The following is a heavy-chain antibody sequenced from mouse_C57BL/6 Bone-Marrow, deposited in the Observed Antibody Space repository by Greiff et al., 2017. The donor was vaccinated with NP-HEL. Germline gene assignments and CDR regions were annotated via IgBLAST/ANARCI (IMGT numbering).Heavy chain of an antibody. V-gene: IGHV3-1*01. CDR2: ISYSGST. D-gene: IGHD1-1*01. CDR1: GYSITSGYD. CDR3: ARERYYYGSYWYFDV. Sequence: EVKVEESGPGMVKPSQSLSLTCTVTGYSITSGYDWHWIRHFPGNKLEWMGYISYSGSTNYNPSLKSRISITHDTSKNHFFLKLNSVTTEDTATYYCARERYYYGSYWYFDVWGTGTTVTVSS. J-gene: IGHJ1*03.